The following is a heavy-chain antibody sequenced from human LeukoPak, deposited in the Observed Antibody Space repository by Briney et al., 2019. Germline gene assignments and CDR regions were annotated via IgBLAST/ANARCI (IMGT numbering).Heavy chain of an antibody. CDR1: GFTFSSYA. CDR3: AKESPVAATGRSWFDP. V-gene: IGHV3-23*01. Sequence: PGGSLRLSCAASGFTFSSYAMSWVRQAPGKGLEWVSTITGSGGNTYYADSVKGRFTISRDNSKNTLYLQMNSLRAEDTAIYYCAKESPVAATGRSWFDPWGPGTLVTVSS. CDR2: ITGSGGNT. D-gene: IGHD6-13*01. J-gene: IGHJ5*02.